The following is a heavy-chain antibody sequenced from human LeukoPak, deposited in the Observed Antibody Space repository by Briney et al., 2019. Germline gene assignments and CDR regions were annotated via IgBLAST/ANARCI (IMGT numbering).Heavy chain of an antibody. CDR2: IREDGSEK. CDR1: GFTFSSYW. CDR3: ARLNYDFWSGVWEGYYMDV. V-gene: IGHV3-7*01. D-gene: IGHD3-3*01. J-gene: IGHJ6*03. Sequence: GSLRLSCAASGFTFSSYWMTWVRQAPGKGLERVANIREDGSEKYYVDSVKGRFTISRGNAKNSLYLQVNSLRAEDTAVYYCARLNYDFWSGVWEGYYMDVWGKGTTVTVSS.